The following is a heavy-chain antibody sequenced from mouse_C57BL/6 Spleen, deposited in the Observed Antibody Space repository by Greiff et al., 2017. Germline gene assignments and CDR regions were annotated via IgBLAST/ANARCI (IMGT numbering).Heavy chain of an antibody. Sequence: EVKLMESGGGLVKPGGSLKLSCAASGFTFSDYGMHWVRQAPEKGLEWVAYISSGSSTIYYADTVKGRFTISRDNAKNTLFLQMTSLRSEDTAMYYCASYYGSNPFDYWGQGTTLTVSS. V-gene: IGHV5-17*01. CDR1: GFTFSDYG. J-gene: IGHJ2*01. CDR2: ISSGSSTI. CDR3: ASYYGSNPFDY. D-gene: IGHD1-1*01.